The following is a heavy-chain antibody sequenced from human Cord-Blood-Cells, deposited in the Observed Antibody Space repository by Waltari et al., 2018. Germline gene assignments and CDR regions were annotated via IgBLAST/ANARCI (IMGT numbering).Heavy chain of an antibody. J-gene: IGHJ4*02. Sequence: QVQLVQSGAEVKKPGSSVKVSCKASGGTFSSYAISWVRQAPGQGLEWMGGIIPIFGTANYAQKFQGRVQVTADKSPSTAYMELSSLRSEDTAVYYCARLYRYSGSYYFDYWGQGTLVTVSS. CDR2: IIPIFGTA. CDR3: ARLYRYSGSYYFDY. D-gene: IGHD1-26*01. CDR1: GGTFSSYA. V-gene: IGHV1-69*06.